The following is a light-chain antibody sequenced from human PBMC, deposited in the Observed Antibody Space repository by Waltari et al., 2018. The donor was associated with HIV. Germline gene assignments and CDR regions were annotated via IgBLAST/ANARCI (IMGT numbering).Light chain of an antibody. V-gene: IGLV2-14*03. CDR1: SSDVGGYTS. J-gene: IGLJ2*01. CDR2: DVS. Sequence: QSALTQPASVSGSPGQSITISCTGTSSDVGGYTSVSWYQQHPGKAPKLMIYDVSNRPSGVSNRFSGSKSGNTASLTISGLQAEDEADYYCSSYTSSSTLFGGGTKLTVL. CDR3: SSYTSSSTL.